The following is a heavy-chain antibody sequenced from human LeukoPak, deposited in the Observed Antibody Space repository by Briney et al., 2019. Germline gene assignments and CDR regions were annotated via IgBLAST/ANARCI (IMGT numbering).Heavy chain of an antibody. V-gene: IGHV3-64*01. J-gene: IGHJ5*02. Sequence: PGGSLRLSCAASGFTFSSYDMHWVRQAPGKGLEYVSAIISNGGSTYYANSVKGRFTISRDNSKNTLYLQMGSLRAEDMAVYYCARSVIAALNWFDPWGQGTLVTVSS. CDR3: ARSVIAALNWFDP. D-gene: IGHD6-13*01. CDR1: GFTFSSYD. CDR2: IISNGGST.